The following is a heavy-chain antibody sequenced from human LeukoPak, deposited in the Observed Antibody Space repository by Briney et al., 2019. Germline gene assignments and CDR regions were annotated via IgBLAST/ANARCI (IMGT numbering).Heavy chain of an antibody. CDR2: INPSGGST. V-gene: IGHV1-46*01. CDR3: ARDLVEMVRGVVGAFDI. Sequence: ASVKVSCKASGGTFSSYAISWVRQAPGQGLEWMGIINPSGGSTSYAQKFQGRVTMTRDMSTSTVYMELSSLRSEDTAVYYCARDLVEMVRGVVGAFDIWGQGTMVTVSS. D-gene: IGHD3-10*01. J-gene: IGHJ3*02. CDR1: GGTFSSYA.